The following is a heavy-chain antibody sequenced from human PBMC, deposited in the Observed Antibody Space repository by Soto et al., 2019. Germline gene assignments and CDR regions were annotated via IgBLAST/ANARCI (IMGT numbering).Heavy chain of an antibody. CDR1: GYTFTSYD. V-gene: IGHV1-8*01. Sequence: QVQLVQSGAEVKKPGASVKVSCKASGYTFTSYDINWVRQATGQGLERMGWMNPNSGNTGYAQKFQGRVNMTRNTSISTAYMELSRLRSAGTAVYYCARRSRISITIFGVVIRIPAYFDYWGQGTLVTVSS. D-gene: IGHD3-3*01. CDR2: MNPNSGNT. J-gene: IGHJ4*02. CDR3: ARRSRISITIFGVVIRIPAYFDY.